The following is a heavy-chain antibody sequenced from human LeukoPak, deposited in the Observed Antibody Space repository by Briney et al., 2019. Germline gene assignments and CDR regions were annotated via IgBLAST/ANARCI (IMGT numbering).Heavy chain of an antibody. CDR1: GFTFSRYW. CDR2: IKQDESEK. V-gene: IGHV3-7*01. J-gene: IGHJ4*02. D-gene: IGHD1-1*01. CDR3: ARGKIEGATKLDY. Sequence: GGSLRLSCAASGFTFSRYWMSWVRQAPGKGLEWVANIKQDESEKYYVDSLKGRFTISRDNAKNSLYLQMNSLRAEDTAVYYCARGKIEGATKLDYWGQGILVTVSS.